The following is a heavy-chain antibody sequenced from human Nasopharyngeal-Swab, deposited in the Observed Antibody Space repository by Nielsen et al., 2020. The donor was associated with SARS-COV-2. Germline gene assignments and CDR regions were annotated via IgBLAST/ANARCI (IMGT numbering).Heavy chain of an antibody. J-gene: IGHJ4*02. CDR2: INHSGST. V-gene: IGHV4-34*01. Sequence: SETLSLTCDVYGGSFTGYYWSWIRQLPWKGLGWIGEINHSGSTNYNPTRKSRVTITVDTSKNQFSLKLSSVTAADTAVYYCARGRVWGSYRYTYYFDYWGQGTLVTVSS. D-gene: IGHD3-16*02. CDR1: GGSFTGYY. CDR3: ARGRVWGSYRYTYYFDY.